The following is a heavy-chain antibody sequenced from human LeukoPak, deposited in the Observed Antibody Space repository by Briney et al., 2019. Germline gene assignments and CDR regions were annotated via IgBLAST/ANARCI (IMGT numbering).Heavy chain of an antibody. CDR2: IYPGDSDT. CDR3: ARPKSAKPGIAAAGTEAVGAFDI. Sequence: GESLKISCKGSGYSFTSYWIGWVRQMPGKGLEWMGIIYPGDSDTRYSPSFQGQVTISADKSISTAYLQWSSLKASDTAMYYCARPKSAKPGIAAAGTEAVGAFDIWGQGTMVTVSS. D-gene: IGHD6-13*01. V-gene: IGHV5-51*01. CDR1: GYSFTSYW. J-gene: IGHJ3*02.